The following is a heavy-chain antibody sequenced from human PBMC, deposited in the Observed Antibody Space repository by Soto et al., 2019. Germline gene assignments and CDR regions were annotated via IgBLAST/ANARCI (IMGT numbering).Heavy chain of an antibody. CDR2: INENGRTT. D-gene: IGHD1-1*01. Sequence: EVQLVESGGGLVQPGGSLRLSCEASGFTFSDFWMHWVRQIPGKGLMCVSRINENGRTTIYADSMKGRFTISRDNAKNTLYLEMVSLRVEDTAVYYCVRGSLEPGIDYWGQGTLLTVSS. V-gene: IGHV3-74*01. CDR1: GFTFSDFW. CDR3: VRGSLEPGIDY. J-gene: IGHJ4*02.